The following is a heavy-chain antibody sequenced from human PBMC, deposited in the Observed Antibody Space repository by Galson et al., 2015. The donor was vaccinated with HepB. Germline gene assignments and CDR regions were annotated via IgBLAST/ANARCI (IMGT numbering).Heavy chain of an antibody. V-gene: IGHV3-23*01. D-gene: IGHD6-19*01. CDR3: AKDLPPRVAGPGGFDL. CDR1: GFTFSSYA. CDR2: ISGSGGST. J-gene: IGHJ2*01. Sequence: SLRLSCAASGFTFSSYAMSWVRQAPGKGLEWVSAISGSGGSTYYADSVKGRFTISRDNSKNTLYLQMNSLRAEDTAVYYCAKDLPPRVAGPGGFDLWGRGTLVTVSS.